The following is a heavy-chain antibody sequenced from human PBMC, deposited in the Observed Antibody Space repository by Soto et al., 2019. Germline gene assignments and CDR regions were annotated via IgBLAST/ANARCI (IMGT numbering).Heavy chain of an antibody. J-gene: IGHJ6*02. V-gene: IGHV3-30*18. CDR3: AKSGSHYYGGIDV. CDR2: ISHDGDKK. CDR1: GFTFSGNV. Sequence: QEQLVASGGGVVQPGRSRRLSCAASGFTFSGNVMHWVRQAPGKGLEWVAGISHDGDKKYYGDSVKGRFTVSRDNSRNTLYLHMDSLRPDDTAIYYCAKSGSHYYGGIDVWGQGTTVVVSS.